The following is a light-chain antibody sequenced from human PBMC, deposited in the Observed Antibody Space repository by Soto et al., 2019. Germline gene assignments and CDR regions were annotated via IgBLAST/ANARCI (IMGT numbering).Light chain of an antibody. CDR3: QQYNSYST. V-gene: IGKV1-5*03. CDR1: QSISTS. J-gene: IGKJ1*01. Sequence: DIHMTQFPSTLSAFVGDRVTITCRASQSISTSLAWYQQKPGKAPKLLIYKASSLESGVPSRFSGSGSGTEFTLTISSLQPDDFATYYCQQYNSYSTFGQGTKVDIK. CDR2: KAS.